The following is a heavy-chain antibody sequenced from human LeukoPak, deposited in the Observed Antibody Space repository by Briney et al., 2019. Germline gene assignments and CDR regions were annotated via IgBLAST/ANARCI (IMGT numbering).Heavy chain of an antibody. V-gene: IGHV4-61*02. D-gene: IGHD2-2*01. CDR2: SYTSGST. Sequence: SQTLSLTCTVSGGSISSGSYYWSWIRQPAGKGLEWIGRSYTSGSTNYNPSLKSRVTISVDTSKNQFSLKLSSVTAADTAVYYCARDIVVVPAAPPQNWFDPWGQGTLVTVSS. CDR3: ARDIVVVPAAPPQNWFDP. J-gene: IGHJ5*02. CDR1: GGSISSGSYY.